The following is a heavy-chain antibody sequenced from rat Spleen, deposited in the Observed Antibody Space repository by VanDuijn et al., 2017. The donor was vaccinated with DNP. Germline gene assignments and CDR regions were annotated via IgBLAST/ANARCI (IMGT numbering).Heavy chain of an antibody. CDR1: GFTFSNYW. J-gene: IGHJ4*01. CDR3: TTGQLLDY. V-gene: IGHV5-31*01. CDR2: ISHDGSDT. Sequence: EVQLVESGGGLVQPGRSLKLSCVASGFTFSNYWMTWIRQAPGKGLEWVASISHDGSDTYYRDSVKGRFTISRENAKSTLYLQMDSLRSEDTATYYCTTGQLLDYWGQGASVTVSS. D-gene: IGHD1-10*01.